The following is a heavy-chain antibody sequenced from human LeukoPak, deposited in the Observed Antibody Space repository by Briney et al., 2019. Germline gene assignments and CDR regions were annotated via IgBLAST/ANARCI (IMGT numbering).Heavy chain of an antibody. Sequence: PGGSLRLSCAASGFTFSNAWMSWVRQAPGKGLEWVGRIKSKTDGGTTDYAAPVKGRFTISRDDSKNTLYLQMNSLKTEDTAVYYCTTGIVVVPAATYYYYYMDVWGKGTTVTVSS. V-gene: IGHV3-15*01. CDR3: TTGIVVVPAATYYYYYMDV. CDR2: IKSKTDGGTT. D-gene: IGHD2-2*01. J-gene: IGHJ6*03. CDR1: GFTFSNAW.